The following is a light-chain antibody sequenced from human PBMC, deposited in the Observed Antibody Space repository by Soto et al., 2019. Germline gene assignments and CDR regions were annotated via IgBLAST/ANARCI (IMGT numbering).Light chain of an antibody. CDR3: SSYTTSTTWV. J-gene: IGLJ3*02. V-gene: IGLV2-14*01. Sequence: QSALTQPASVSGSPGQSIAISCTGTNSDVGGYNYVSWYQHHPGKAPKLMIYEVSHRPSGVSNRFSGSKSGNTASLTISGLQAEDEADYYGSSYTTSTTWVFGGGTKLTVL. CDR1: NSDVGGYNY. CDR2: EVS.